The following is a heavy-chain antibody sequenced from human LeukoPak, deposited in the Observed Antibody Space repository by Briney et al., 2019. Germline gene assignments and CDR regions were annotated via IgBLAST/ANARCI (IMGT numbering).Heavy chain of an antibody. CDR3: TTDPRY. J-gene: IGHJ4*02. Sequence: PGGSLRLSCEASGFTFKNAWMSWVRQAPGKGPEWVARIKDKGEGGTIDYAASVRGRFTISRDDSRDAVYLQMNSLIVDDSAVYYCTTDPRYWGQGTLVTVSS. CDR1: GFTFKNAW. V-gene: IGHV3-15*01. CDR2: IKDKGEGGTI.